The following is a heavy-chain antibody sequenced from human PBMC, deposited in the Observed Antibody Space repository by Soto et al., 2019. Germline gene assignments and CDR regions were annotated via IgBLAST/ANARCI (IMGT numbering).Heavy chain of an antibody. J-gene: IGHJ4*02. CDR1: GFTFSSYA. Sequence: EVQLFESGGGLVQPWWSLRLSCAASGFTFSSYAMSWVRQAPGQGLEWVSAISGSGGSTYYADSVEGRVTISRDNSKNTLDLQMSSLRADDTAVDSCTKDREFGVVTQYHFDYWGKGTMVTVSS. CDR3: TKDREFGVVTQYHFDY. D-gene: IGHD3-3*01. V-gene: IGHV3-23*01. CDR2: ISGSGGST.